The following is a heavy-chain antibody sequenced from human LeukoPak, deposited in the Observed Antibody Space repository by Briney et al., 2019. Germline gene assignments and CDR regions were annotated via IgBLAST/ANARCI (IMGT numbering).Heavy chain of an antibody. V-gene: IGHV1-18*01. Sequence: GSSVKVSCKASGYSFTAYGITWMRQAPGQGLEWMGWISAYNGNTHYAERLQDRVTMTTDTSTSTAYMELRSLRSDDTAVYYCARASSGWYEEDFDYWGQGTLVTVSS. CDR2: ISAYNGNT. J-gene: IGHJ4*02. CDR3: ARASSGWYEEDFDY. D-gene: IGHD6-19*01. CDR1: GYSFTAYG.